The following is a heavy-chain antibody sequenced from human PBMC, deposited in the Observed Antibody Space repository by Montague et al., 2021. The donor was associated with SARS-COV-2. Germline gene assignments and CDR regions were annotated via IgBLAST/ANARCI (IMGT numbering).Heavy chain of an antibody. D-gene: IGHD1-26*01. V-gene: IGHV4-59*03. CDR2: IYYDGST. J-gene: IGHJ4*02. CDR3: ARYGSYFEH. CDR1: GGSIRSYY. Sequence: SETLSLTCTVSGGSIRSYYWSWIRQTPGMGLEWIGYIYYDGSTNYNPSLKSRVTMSVDLSKNQFSLRLSSVTAADTAVYYCARYGSYFEHWGQGTLVTVSS.